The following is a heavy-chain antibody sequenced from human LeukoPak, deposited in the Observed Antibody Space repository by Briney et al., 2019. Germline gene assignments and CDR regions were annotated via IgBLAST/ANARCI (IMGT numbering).Heavy chain of an antibody. D-gene: IGHD4-17*01. V-gene: IGHV3-23*01. CDR2: IEGATTTT. CDR3: GKDPNGDYIGAFDF. Sequence: GGSLRLSCTTSGFTLSRNAMIWVRQAPGKGLEWVSAIEGATTTTHYADSVKGRFTISRDNAKNSLYLQMNSLSAEDTAIYYCGKDPNGDYIGAFDFWGRGTMVTVSS. CDR1: GFTLSRNA. J-gene: IGHJ3*01.